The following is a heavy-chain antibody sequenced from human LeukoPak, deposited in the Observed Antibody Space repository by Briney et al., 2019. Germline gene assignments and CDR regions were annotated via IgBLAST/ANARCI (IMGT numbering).Heavy chain of an antibody. CDR2: INPNSGGT. CDR3: ARDLFGGPEYYYYYYMDV. Sequence: ASVKVSCKASGYTFTGYYLHWVRQAPGQGREWMGRINPNSGGTNYAQKFQGRVTMTRDTSISTAYMELSRLRSDDTAVYYCARDLFGGPEYYYYYYMDVWGKGTTVTVSS. CDR1: GYTFTGYY. D-gene: IGHD3-10*01. J-gene: IGHJ6*03. V-gene: IGHV1-2*06.